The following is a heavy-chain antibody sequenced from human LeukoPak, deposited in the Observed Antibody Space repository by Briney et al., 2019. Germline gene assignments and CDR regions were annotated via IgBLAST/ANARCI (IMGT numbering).Heavy chain of an antibody. D-gene: IGHD3-10*01. Sequence: SVKVSCKASGFTFTSSAMQWVRQARGQRLEWIGWIVVGSGNTNYAQKFQERVTITRDMTTSTAYMELSSLRSEDTAVYYCAAVSTSSRVRGVTFDYWGQGTLVTVSS. CDR1: GFTFTSSA. J-gene: IGHJ4*02. CDR3: AAVSTSSRVRGVTFDY. V-gene: IGHV1-58*02. CDR2: IVVGSGNT.